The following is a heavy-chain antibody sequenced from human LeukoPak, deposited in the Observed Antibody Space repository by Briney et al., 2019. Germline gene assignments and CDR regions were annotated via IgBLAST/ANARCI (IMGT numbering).Heavy chain of an antibody. CDR3: TREDPYYDFWSGQTQNDY. Sequence: GGSLRLSCTASGFTFGDYAMSWVRQAPGKGLEWVGFIRSKAYGGTTEYAASVKGRFTISRDDSKSIAYLQMNSLKTEDTAVYYCTREDPYYDFWSGQTQNDYWGQGTLVTVSS. CDR1: GFTFGDYA. V-gene: IGHV3-49*04. J-gene: IGHJ4*02. D-gene: IGHD3-3*01. CDR2: IRSKAYGGTT.